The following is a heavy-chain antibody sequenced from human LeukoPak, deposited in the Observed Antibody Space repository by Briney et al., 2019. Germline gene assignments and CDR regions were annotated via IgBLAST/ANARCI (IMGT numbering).Heavy chain of an antibody. CDR2: LSGSGSTT. CDR1: GFTFSSYA. J-gene: IGHJ4*02. D-gene: IGHD6-13*01. Sequence: GGSLRLSCAASGFTFSSYAMSWVRQAPGKGLEWVSTLSGSGSTTYYADSVKGRFTISRDNSKNTLYLQMNSLRADDTAVYFCAKDRYSSSWYYFDHWCQGALVTVSS. V-gene: IGHV3-23*01. CDR3: AKDRYSSSWYYFDH.